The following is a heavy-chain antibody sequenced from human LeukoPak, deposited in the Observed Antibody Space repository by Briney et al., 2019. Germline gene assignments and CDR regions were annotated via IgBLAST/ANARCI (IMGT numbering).Heavy chain of an antibody. D-gene: IGHD3-9*01. V-gene: IGHV1-18*04. J-gene: IGHJ6*04. CDR2: ISAYNGNT. Sequence: GASVKVSCKASGYTFTSYGISWVRQAPGQGLEWMGWISAYNGNTNYAQKLQGRVTMTTDTSTSTAYMELRSLRSDDTAVYYCARALTGYYPTTYYYYGMDVWGKGTTVTVSS. CDR1: GYTFTSYG. CDR3: ARALTGYYPTTYYYYGMDV.